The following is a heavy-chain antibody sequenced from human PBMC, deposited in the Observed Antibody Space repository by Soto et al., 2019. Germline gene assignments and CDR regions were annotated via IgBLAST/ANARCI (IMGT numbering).Heavy chain of an antibody. J-gene: IGHJ5*01. CDR1: GGSISSSSYY. Sequence: PSETLSLTCTVSGGSISSSSYYWGWIRQPPGKGLEWIGSIYYSGSTYYNPSLKSRVTISVDTSKNQFSLKLSSVTAADTAVYYCARRINRHRPRILYYSNCSDFCGQGILVTVSS. D-gene: IGHD2-8*01. CDR2: IYYSGST. CDR3: ARRINRHRPRILYYSNCSDF. V-gene: IGHV4-39*01.